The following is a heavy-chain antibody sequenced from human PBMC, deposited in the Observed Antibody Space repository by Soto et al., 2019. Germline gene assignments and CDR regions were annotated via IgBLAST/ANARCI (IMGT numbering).Heavy chain of an antibody. CDR2: IWTSGST. D-gene: IGHD3-16*01. CDR1: GDSMSKYY. V-gene: IGHV4-4*07. CDR3: ARTVGAAYYFDF. Sequence: QVQLQESGPGLVKPSETLSLTCNVSGDSMSKYYWSWVRQPAGKGLEWIGRIWTSGSTNYNPSLKSRLTMSIDTSNKHVSLDLKSVTAADTAVYYCARTVGAAYYFDFWGQGVLVTVSS. J-gene: IGHJ4*02.